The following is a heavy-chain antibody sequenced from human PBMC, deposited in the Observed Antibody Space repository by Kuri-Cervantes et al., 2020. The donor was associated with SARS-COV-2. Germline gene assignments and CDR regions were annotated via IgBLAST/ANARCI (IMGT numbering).Heavy chain of an antibody. V-gene: IGHV4-34*01. J-gene: IGHJ3*02. CDR1: GGSFSGCY. Sequence: ESLKISCAVYGGSFSGCYWSWIRQSPGKGLEWIGEINHSGSTNYNPSLKSRVTISVDTSKNQFSLKLSSVTAADTAVYYCARDPHIRLSDAFDIWGQGTMVTVSS. CDR3: ARDPHIRLSDAFDI. CDR2: INHSGST. D-gene: IGHD2-2*02.